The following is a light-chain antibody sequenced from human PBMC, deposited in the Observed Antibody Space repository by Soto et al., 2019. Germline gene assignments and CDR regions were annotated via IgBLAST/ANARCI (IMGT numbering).Light chain of an antibody. CDR2: DAS. J-gene: IGKJ4*01. V-gene: IGKV1-5*01. CDR3: QQYNNWPLS. CDR1: QSISTW. Sequence: QMTQSPSTLSTSVGARATITCRASQSISTWLAWYQQKQGKAPRLLIYDASSLESGVPSRFSGSGSGTDLTITIGSLQSEDAEVYYGQQYNNWPLSFGGGTKVDIK.